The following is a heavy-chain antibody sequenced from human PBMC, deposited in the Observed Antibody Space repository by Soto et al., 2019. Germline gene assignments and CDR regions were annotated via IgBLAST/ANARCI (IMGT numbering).Heavy chain of an antibody. V-gene: IGHV1-18*04. CDR2: ISAYNGNT. Sequence: ASVKVSCKASGYTFTSYGISWVRQAPGQGLEWMGWISAYNGNTDYAQKLQGRVTMTTDTSTSTAYMELRSLRSDDTAVYYCAREGNGYNQIPFDYWGQGTPVTVSS. D-gene: IGHD5-12*01. J-gene: IGHJ4*02. CDR1: GYTFTSYG. CDR3: AREGNGYNQIPFDY.